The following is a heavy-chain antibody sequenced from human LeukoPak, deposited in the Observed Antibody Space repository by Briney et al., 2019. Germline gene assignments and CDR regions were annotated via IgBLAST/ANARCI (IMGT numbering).Heavy chain of an antibody. CDR2: ISYDGRNE. D-gene: IGHD3-3*01. J-gene: IGHJ4*02. Sequence: PGRSLRLSCAASGITFNNYAMHCVRQAPGKGLEWVAVISYDGRNEYYADSVKGRFTISRDNSKNTLYLQMHSLRAEDTAVYYCARDRSSYEYYFDSWGQGTLVTVSS. CDR1: GITFNNYA. V-gene: IGHV3-30*04. CDR3: ARDRSSYEYYFDS.